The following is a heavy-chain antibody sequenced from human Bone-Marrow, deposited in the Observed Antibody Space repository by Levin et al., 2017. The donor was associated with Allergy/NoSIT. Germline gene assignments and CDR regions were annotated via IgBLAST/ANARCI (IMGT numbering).Heavy chain of an antibody. D-gene: IGHD3-10*01. CDR1: GSTFSVAW. CDR2: IKSNADGGTT. J-gene: IGHJ6*02. Sequence: GGSLRLSCAGSGSTFSVAWMNWVRQAPGKGLEWVGRIKSNADGGTTDYAAPVKGRFTISRDDSKNMLFLQMNSLKTEATAVYFCTSLTSIDGFTAYYYAMDVWGQGTTVTVSS. CDR3: TSLTSIDGFTAYYYAMDV. V-gene: IGHV3-15*07.